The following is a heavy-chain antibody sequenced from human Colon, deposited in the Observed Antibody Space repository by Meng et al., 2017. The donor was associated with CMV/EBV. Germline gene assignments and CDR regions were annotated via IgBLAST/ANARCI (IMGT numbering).Heavy chain of an antibody. D-gene: IGHD4-17*01. CDR1: GGSISTTDCY. J-gene: IGHJ4*02. CDR3: ARHETYYDYGDYVPQYYFDY. Sequence: SETLSLTCIVSGGSISTTDCYWGWIRQPPGKGPEWIASIFFSGTPFYNPSLRSRVTISVDKSKNQFSLRLTSVTAADTAIYYCARHETYYDYGDYVPQYYFDYWGQGALVTV. CDR2: IFFSGTP. V-gene: IGHV4-39*01.